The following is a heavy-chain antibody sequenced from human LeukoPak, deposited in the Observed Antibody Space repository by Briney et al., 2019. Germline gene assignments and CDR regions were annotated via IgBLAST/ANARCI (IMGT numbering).Heavy chain of an antibody. CDR1: GFTFSSYG. Sequence: GGSLRLSCAASGFTFSSYGMHWVRQAPGKGLEWVAVIWYDGSNKYYADSVKGRFTISRDNSKNTLYLKMNSLRAEDTAVYYCARDDIAVAGNDAFDIWGQGTMVTVSS. CDR3: ARDDIAVAGNDAFDI. D-gene: IGHD6-19*01. J-gene: IGHJ3*02. CDR2: IWYDGSNK. V-gene: IGHV3-33*01.